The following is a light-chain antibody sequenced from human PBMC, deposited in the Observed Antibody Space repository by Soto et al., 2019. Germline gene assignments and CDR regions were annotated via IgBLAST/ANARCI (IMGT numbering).Light chain of an antibody. Sequence: DSQMTQSPSAMSASVGDRVTITCRASQGIGNYLAWFQQKPGKVPQRLIYAASSLQSGVPSRFSGSGSGTEFTLTISSLQPEDLAVYYCLQHNSYPFTFGQGTRLEIK. CDR3: LQHNSYPFT. J-gene: IGKJ5*01. CDR2: AAS. CDR1: QGIGNY. V-gene: IGKV1-17*03.